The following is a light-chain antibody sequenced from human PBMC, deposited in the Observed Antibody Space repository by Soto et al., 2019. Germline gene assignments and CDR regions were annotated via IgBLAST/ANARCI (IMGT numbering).Light chain of an antibody. J-gene: IGKJ5*01. CDR1: QSVGSSY. CDR3: QQYGSSPT. Sequence: EIVLTQSPGTLSLSPGEGATLSCRASQSVGSSYLAWYQQKPGQAPRLLIYGASSRATGIPDRFSGSGSVTDFTLTISRLEPEDFAVYYCQQYGSSPTFGQGTRLEIK. V-gene: IGKV3-20*01. CDR2: GAS.